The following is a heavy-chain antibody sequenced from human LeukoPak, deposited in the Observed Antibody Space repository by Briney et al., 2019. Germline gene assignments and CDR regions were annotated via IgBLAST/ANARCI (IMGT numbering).Heavy chain of an antibody. V-gene: IGHV3-53*01. D-gene: IGHD6-19*01. Sequence: GGSLRLSCAVSGFTVGSHYMTWVRQAPGKGLEWVSIIYSGGGTFYADSVEGRFTISRDNSKNTLFLQMNSLRVEDTAVYYCARAGELRIAVAPIDYWGQGTLVTVSS. CDR2: IYSGGGT. CDR1: GFTVGSHY. CDR3: ARAGELRIAVAPIDY. J-gene: IGHJ4*02.